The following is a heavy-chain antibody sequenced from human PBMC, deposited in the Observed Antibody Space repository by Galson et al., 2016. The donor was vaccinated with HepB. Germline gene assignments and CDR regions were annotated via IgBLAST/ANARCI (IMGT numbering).Heavy chain of an antibody. CDR2: INPNSAGT. D-gene: IGHD3-10*01. Sequence: SVKVSCKASGYSFIGYYMHWVRQAPGQGLEWMGRINPNSAGTNYARKFQGRVTMTRDTSISTAYMQLSRLRSDDTAVYYCARGDKSGAYYYYGMDVWGQGTTVTVSS. CDR3: ARGDKSGAYYYYGMDV. J-gene: IGHJ6*02. V-gene: IGHV1-2*06. CDR1: GYSFIGYY.